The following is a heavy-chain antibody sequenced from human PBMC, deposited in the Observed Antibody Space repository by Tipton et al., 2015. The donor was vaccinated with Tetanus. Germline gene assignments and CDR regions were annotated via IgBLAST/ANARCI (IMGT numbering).Heavy chain of an antibody. CDR2: ISSSSSTI. CDR3: AKDRYNYYGSGSSPPY. CDR1: GFTFSSYS. Sequence: SLRLSCAASGFTFSSYSMNWVRQAPGKGLEWVSYISSSSSTIYYADSVKGRFTISRDNSKNTLYLQMNSLRAEDTAVYYCAKDRYNYYGSGSSPPYWGQGTLVTVSS. J-gene: IGHJ4*02. D-gene: IGHD3-10*01. V-gene: IGHV3-48*01.